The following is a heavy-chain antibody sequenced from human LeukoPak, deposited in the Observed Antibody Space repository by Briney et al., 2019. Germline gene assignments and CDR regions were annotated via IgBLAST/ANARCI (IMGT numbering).Heavy chain of an antibody. J-gene: IGHJ4*02. CDR3: ARDRGPGVGATGYYFHY. Sequence: KSSETLSLTCTVSGGSVSSSSYYWGWISQPPGKGLEWIGSIYFSGSTYYNPSLKSRVTISVDTSKNQFSLKLSSVTAADTAVYYCARDRGPGVGATGYYFHYWGQGTLVTVSS. D-gene: IGHD1-26*01. V-gene: IGHV4-39*07. CDR2: IYFSGST. CDR1: GGSVSSSSYY.